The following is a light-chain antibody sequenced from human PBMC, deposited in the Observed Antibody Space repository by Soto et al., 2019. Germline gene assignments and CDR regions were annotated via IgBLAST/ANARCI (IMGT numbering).Light chain of an antibody. J-gene: IGKJ5*01. CDR1: QSVKTF. V-gene: IGKV3-11*01. CDR3: QQRSNRPPVN. Sequence: EILLTHYRSTLSLAREESSSLSCRASQSVKTFLVWYQQRPGQAPRLLIYDASHRAAGIPARFSGSGFGTDFTLTICSLEPEDAAVYYCQQRSNRPPVNFGQGTRLEIK. CDR2: DAS.